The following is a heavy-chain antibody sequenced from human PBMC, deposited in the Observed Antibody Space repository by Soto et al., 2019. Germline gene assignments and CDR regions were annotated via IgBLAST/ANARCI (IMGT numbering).Heavy chain of an antibody. J-gene: IGHJ4*02. CDR3: VSHACHVLFFDFFFFDY. CDR2: IYYSGST. CDR1: GGSISSSSYY. D-gene: IGHD3-10*02. Sequence: SETLSLTCTVSGGSISSSSYYWGWIRQPPGKGLEWIGSIYYSGSTYYNTSLKSRVTISVDTSKNQFSLKLSSVTAADTAVYNCVSHACHVLFFDFFFFDYCGQVTFFTVSS. V-gene: IGHV4-39*01.